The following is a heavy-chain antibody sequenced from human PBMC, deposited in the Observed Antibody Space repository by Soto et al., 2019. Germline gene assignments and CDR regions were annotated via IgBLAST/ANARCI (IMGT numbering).Heavy chain of an antibody. J-gene: IGHJ4*02. V-gene: IGHV1-69*04. D-gene: IGHD3-3*01. Sequence: GASVKVSCKASGGTFSSYTISWVRQAPGQGLEWMGRIIPILGIANYAQKFQGRVTITADKSTSTAYMELSSLRSEDTAVYYCARERGESYDFWSPFDYWGQGTLVTVSS. CDR2: IIPILGIA. CDR3: ARERGESYDFWSPFDY. CDR1: GGTFSSYT.